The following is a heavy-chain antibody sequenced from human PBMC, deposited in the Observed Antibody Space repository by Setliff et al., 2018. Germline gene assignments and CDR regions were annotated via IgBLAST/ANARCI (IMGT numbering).Heavy chain of an antibody. CDR2: IKGDGSEK. CDR3: ARDRISRYYDSGAHAFDI. CDR1: GFTFPTYW. D-gene: IGHD3-22*01. V-gene: IGHV3-7*03. J-gene: IGHJ3*02. Sequence: GGSLRLSCAASGFTFPTYWMSWVRQAPGKGLEWVANIKGDGSEKFYLDSVKGRFTISRDNAKNSLYLQMNSLRAEDTAVYYCARDRISRYYDSGAHAFDIWGQGTMVTVS.